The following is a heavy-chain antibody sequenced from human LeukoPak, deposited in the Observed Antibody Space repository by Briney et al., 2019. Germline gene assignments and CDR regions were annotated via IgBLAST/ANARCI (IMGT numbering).Heavy chain of an antibody. Sequence: SETLSLTCTVSGGSISSYYRSWIRQPPGKGLEWIGYIYYSGSTNYNPSLKSRVTISVDTSKNQFSLKLSSVTAANTAVYYCARTFAIPRFDYWGQGTLVTVSS. V-gene: IGHV4-59*01. D-gene: IGHD2-2*01. CDR1: GGSISSYY. CDR3: ARTFAIPRFDY. CDR2: IYYSGST. J-gene: IGHJ4*02.